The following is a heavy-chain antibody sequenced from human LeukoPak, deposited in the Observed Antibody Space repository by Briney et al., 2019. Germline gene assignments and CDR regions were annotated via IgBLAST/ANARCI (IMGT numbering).Heavy chain of an antibody. CDR2: IYYTGHT. CDR3: ARHTGLRKWYFDL. D-gene: IGHD4-17*01. Sequence: PSETLSLTCSVSGGSISSRGSFWGWLRQPPGKGLEWIGSIYYTGHTYYSPSLESRVTISVDTSENQFSLELTSVTAADTAIYYCARHTGLRKWYFDLWGRGTLVTVFS. CDR1: GGSISSRGSF. J-gene: IGHJ2*01. V-gene: IGHV4-39*01.